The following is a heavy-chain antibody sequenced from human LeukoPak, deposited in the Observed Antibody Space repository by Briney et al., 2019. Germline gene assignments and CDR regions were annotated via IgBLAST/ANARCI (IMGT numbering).Heavy chain of an antibody. CDR2: IYYSGST. Sequence: SETLSLTFTVSGGSIRSYYWSWVRPPPGKGLEWIGYIYYSGSTNYNPSLKSRVTISVDTSKNQFALKLSSVTAADTAVYYCARDSSGYYNYWGQGTLVTVSS. D-gene: IGHD3-22*01. CDR1: GGSIRSYY. CDR3: ARDSSGYYNY. V-gene: IGHV4-59*01. J-gene: IGHJ4*02.